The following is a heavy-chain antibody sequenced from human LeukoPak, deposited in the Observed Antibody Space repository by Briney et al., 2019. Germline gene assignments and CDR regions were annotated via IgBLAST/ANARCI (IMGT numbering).Heavy chain of an antibody. CDR2: INSDGSST. CDR1: GFTFSSYW. V-gene: IGHV3-74*01. D-gene: IGHD3-22*01. CDR3: ARDNPAYDSSGYYYWLGVEGHDAFDI. J-gene: IGHJ3*02. Sequence: GGSLRLSCTASGFTFSSYWMHWVRQAPGKGLVWVSRINSDGSSTSYADSVKGRFTISRDNAKNTLYLQMNSLRAEDTAVYYCARDNPAYDSSGYYYWLGVEGHDAFDIWGQGTMVTVSS.